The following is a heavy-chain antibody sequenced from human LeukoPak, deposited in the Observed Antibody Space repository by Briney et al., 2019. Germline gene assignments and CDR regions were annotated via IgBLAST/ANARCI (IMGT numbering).Heavy chain of an antibody. D-gene: IGHD4-17*01. CDR2: ISSGCSYI. CDR1: GFTFSSYS. V-gene: IGHV3-21*01. Sequence: GGSLRLSCAASGFTFSSYSMNWVRQAPGKGLEWVSSISSGCSYIYHADSVKGRFTISRDNAKNSLYLQMNSLRAEDTAVYYCAKGTASDYLLDYWGQGTLVTVSS. J-gene: IGHJ4*02. CDR3: AKGTASDYLLDY.